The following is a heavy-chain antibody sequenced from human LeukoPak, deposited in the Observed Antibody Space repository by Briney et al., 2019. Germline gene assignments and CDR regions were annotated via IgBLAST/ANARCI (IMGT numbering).Heavy chain of an antibody. Sequence: KPSETLSLTCAVYGGSFSGYYWSWIRQPPGKGLEWIGEINHSGSTNYNPSLKSRVTISVDTSKNQFSLKLSSVTAADTAVYYCARDRPTPEYSSSWRNYYYYYMDVWGKGTTVTVSS. D-gene: IGHD6-13*01. V-gene: IGHV4-34*01. CDR2: INHSGST. CDR1: GGSFSGYY. J-gene: IGHJ6*03. CDR3: ARDRPTPEYSSSWRNYYYYYMDV.